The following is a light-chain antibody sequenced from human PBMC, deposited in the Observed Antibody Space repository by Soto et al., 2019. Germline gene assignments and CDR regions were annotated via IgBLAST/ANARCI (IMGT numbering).Light chain of an antibody. Sequence: QSVLTQSPSASGTPGQRVTISCSGSRSNIGRNFVYWYQHVPGTAPRLLIQRNNERPSGVPDRFSGSKSGNTATLTISGTQPMDEADYSCQAWDSGIVVFGGGTKLTVL. CDR1: RSNIGRNF. J-gene: IGLJ2*01. CDR3: QAWDSGIVV. CDR2: RNN. V-gene: IGLV1-47*01.